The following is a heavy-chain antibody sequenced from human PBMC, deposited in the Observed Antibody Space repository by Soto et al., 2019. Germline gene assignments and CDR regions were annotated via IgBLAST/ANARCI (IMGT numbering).Heavy chain of an antibody. J-gene: IGHJ6*02. CDR3: ARGRGYVYGSNFYGLDV. V-gene: IGHV4-34*01. D-gene: IGHD6-25*01. Sequence: TLSLTCGVYRGSFSGFYWSWVRQTPGGGLEWIGEINHSGTTNYNPSFQNRVTISVDKSTNNFSLKMTSVTAADAAVYYCARGRGYVYGSNFYGLDVWGQGTTVTVSS. CDR1: RGSFSGFY. CDR2: INHSGTT.